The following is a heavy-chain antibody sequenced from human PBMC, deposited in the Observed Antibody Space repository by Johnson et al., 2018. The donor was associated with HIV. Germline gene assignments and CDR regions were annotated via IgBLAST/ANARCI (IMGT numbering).Heavy chain of an antibody. CDR3: ARESSAWGGDYAGDGLDI. J-gene: IGHJ3*02. V-gene: IGHV3-11*04. D-gene: IGHD4-17*01. CDR1: GFTLSDFY. Sequence: QVQLVESGGGLVKPGGSLRLSCAASGFTLSDFYMSWIRQAPGKGPEWLSYISASGTTKYYSDSVKGRFTISRDNAKKSLYLEMRDLRVDDTATYYCARESSAWGGDYAGDGLDIWGQGTRGAVSS. CDR2: ISASGTTK.